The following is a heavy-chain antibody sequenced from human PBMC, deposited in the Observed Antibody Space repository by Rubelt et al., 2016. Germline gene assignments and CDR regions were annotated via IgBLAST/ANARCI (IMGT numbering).Heavy chain of an antibody. CDR3: ASPNAAAGTYWFDP. J-gene: IGHJ5*02. CDR2: IYYSGST. Sequence: QVQLQESGPGLVKPSQTLSLTCAVSGGSISSGGYSWSWIRQPPGKGLEWIGSIYYSGSTYYNPSLKSRVTISVDTSKNQFSLKLSSVTAADTAVYYCASPNAAAGTYWFDPWGQGTLVTVSS. CDR1: GGSISSGGYS. V-gene: IGHV4-30-4*07. D-gene: IGHD6-13*01.